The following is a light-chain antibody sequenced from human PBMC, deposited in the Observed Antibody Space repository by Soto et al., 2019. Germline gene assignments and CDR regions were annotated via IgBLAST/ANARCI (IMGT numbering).Light chain of an antibody. J-gene: IGKJ1*01. CDR1: QSISGY. CDR3: QQYYSYPWT. CDR2: AAS. V-gene: IGKV1-39*01. Sequence: DIQMTQSPSSLSASVVDRVTISFRASQSISGYLNWYQQKPGKAPELLIYAASTLQSGVPSRFSGSGSGTDFTLTISCLQSEDFATYYCQQYYSYPWTFGQGTKVDIK.